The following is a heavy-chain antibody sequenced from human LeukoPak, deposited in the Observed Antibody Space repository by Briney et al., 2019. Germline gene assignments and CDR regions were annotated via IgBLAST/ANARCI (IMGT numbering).Heavy chain of an antibody. CDR1: GITLRTDS. Sequence: GWSFRRSSAAPGITLRTDSRNWVSHTPGKRLEWVSSISSSDNYIYSADSVKGRFTISRDNARNSLYLQMNSLRAEDTAVYYCAIAGGNRYYFDYWGQGTLVTVSS. V-gene: IGHV3-21*01. CDR3: AIAGGNRYYFDY. CDR2: ISSSDNYI. D-gene: IGHD3-16*01. J-gene: IGHJ4*02.